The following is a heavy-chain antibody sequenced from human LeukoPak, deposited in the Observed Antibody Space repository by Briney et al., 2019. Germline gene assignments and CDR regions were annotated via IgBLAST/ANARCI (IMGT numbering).Heavy chain of an antibody. D-gene: IGHD4-17*01. J-gene: IGHJ4*02. Sequence: WETLSLTCTVSGGSISSYYWSWIRQPAGKGLEWIGRIYTSGSTNYDPSLKSRVTMSVDTSKNQFSMKLSSVTAADTAVYYCARVGGDHGDFHFEYWGQGTLVTVSS. CDR3: ARVGGDHGDFHFEY. CDR1: GGSISSYY. V-gene: IGHV4-4*07. CDR2: IYTSGST.